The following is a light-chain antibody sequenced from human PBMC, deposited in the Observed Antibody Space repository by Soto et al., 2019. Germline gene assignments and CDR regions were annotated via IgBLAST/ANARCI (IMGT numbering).Light chain of an antibody. CDR1: SRDVGGYNY. Sequence: QSALTQPASVSGSPGQSITISGTGTSRDVGGYNYVSWYQQHAGFAPKLIIYEVSNRPSGVSNRFSGSKSGDTASLTISGLQAEDEADYYCSSYTSTNTLAVFGTGTKVTVL. V-gene: IGLV2-14*01. CDR2: EVS. J-gene: IGLJ1*01. CDR3: SSYTSTNTLAV.